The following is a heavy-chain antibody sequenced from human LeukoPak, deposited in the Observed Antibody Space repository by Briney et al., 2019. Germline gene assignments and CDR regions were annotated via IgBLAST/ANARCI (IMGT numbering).Heavy chain of an antibody. CDR1: GASISSSSNS. CDR2: IYSSGSA. D-gene: IGHD3-10*01. Sequence: PSETLSLTCAVSGASISSSSNSWSWFRQPPGKGLEWIGDIYSSGSASYNPSLKSRVTISVDTSKNQFSLKLSSVTAADTAVYYCARVRWMVRGVLDYWGQGTLVTVSS. V-gene: IGHV4-30-4*07. J-gene: IGHJ4*02. CDR3: ARVRWMVRGVLDY.